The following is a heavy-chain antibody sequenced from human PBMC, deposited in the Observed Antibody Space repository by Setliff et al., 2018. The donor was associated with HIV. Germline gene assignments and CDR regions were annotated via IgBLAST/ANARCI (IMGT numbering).Heavy chain of an antibody. CDR1: GHTHRHYG. Sequence: ASVKVSCKASGHTHRHYGINWIRQAPGQGLEWVGSLIPVLGEPHYATRFQGRVTITADDSTNTAYLELSNLRFDDTATYYCARGVLYGLSEYWGTGSLVTVSS. CDR2: LIPVLGEP. J-gene: IGHJ4*02. D-gene: IGHD3-10*01. V-gene: IGHV1-69*11. CDR3: ARGVLYGLSEY.